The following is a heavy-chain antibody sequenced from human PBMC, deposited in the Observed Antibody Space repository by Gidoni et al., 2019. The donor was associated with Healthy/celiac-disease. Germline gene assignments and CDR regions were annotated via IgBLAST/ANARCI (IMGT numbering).Heavy chain of an antibody. D-gene: IGHD3-9*01. CDR2: IIPILGIA. CDR3: ARELSLILTGYYSH. V-gene: IGHV1-69*04. J-gene: IGHJ4*02. CDR1: GGILSSYA. Sequence: HVQLVQSGSEVKKPGSSVKVSCKASGGILSSYAIRWVRQAPGQGLECMGRIIPILGIANYAQKFQGRVTITADKSTSTAYMELSSLRSEDTAVYYCARELSLILTGYYSHWGQGTLVTVSS.